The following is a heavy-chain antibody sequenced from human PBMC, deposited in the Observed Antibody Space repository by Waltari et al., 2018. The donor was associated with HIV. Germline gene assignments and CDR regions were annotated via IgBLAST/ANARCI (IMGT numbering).Heavy chain of an antibody. CDR1: GFTFSSHA. CDR2: IGGSGGST. D-gene: IGHD5-12*01. CDR3: AKDQEKMATLEQ. V-gene: IGHV3-23*01. Sequence: EVQLLESGGGLVQPGGSLRLSCAASGFTFSSHAMSWVRQAPGKGLEWVSAIGGSGGSTYNAAAVKGRFTISRDNSKNTLYLKKNSLRAEDTAVYYCAKDQEKMATLEQWGQGTLGTVSS. J-gene: IGHJ4*02.